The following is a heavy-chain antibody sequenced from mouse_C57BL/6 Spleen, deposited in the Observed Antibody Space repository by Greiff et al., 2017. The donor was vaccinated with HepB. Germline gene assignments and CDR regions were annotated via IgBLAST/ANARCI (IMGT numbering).Heavy chain of an antibody. CDR2: IYPSDGST. J-gene: IGHJ2*01. CDR1: GYTFTSYW. D-gene: IGHD2-1*01. Sequence: VQLVEPGPELVKPGASVKLSCKASGYTFTSYWINWVKQRPGQGLEWIGRIYPSDGSTNYNEKFKGKATLTVDTSSSTAYVELHSLTSEDSAVYYCAREKWDGNYDYWGQGTTLTVSS. CDR3: AREKWDGNYDY. V-gene: IGHV1-85*01.